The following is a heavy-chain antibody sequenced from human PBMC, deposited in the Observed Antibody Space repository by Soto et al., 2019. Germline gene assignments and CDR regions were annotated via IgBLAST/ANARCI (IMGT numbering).Heavy chain of an antibody. CDR3: ARGGTYGNYVGY. J-gene: IGHJ4*02. CDR1: GYTFTTYD. V-gene: IGHV1-18*01. D-gene: IGHD4-17*01. Sequence: QVQLVQSGAEVKKPGASVKVSCKTSGYTFTTYDITWVRQAPEQGLEWMGWISTHNANTNYAQKFQGRVTMTTDTSTSTAYMELRSLRSDDTAVYYCARGGTYGNYVGYWGQGTLVTVSS. CDR2: ISTHNANT.